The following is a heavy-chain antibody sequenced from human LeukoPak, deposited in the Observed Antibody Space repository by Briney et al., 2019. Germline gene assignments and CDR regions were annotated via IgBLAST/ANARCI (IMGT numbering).Heavy chain of an antibody. D-gene: IGHD2-2*01. CDR2: IYSSGST. CDR3: ARDLVVPPYNWFDP. Sequence: SETLSLTCTVSGGSISSYYWSWIRQPAGKGLEWIGRIYSSGSTNYNPSLKGRVAMSVDTSNNQFSLKLSSVTAADTAVYYCARDLVVPPYNWFDPWGQGTLVTVS. V-gene: IGHV4-4*07. J-gene: IGHJ5*02. CDR1: GGSISSYY.